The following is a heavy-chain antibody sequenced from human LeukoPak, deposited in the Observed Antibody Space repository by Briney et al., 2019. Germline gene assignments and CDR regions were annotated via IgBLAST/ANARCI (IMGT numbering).Heavy chain of an antibody. Sequence: GESLKISCKGSGYSFTSYWIGWVRQMPGKGLEWMGIIFPGDSDTRYSPSFQGQVTISADKSISTAYLQWSSLKASDTAMYYCARLIAVAGTFRWFDPWGQGTLVTVSS. CDR1: GYSFTSYW. D-gene: IGHD6-19*01. CDR2: IFPGDSDT. CDR3: ARLIAVAGTFRWFDP. J-gene: IGHJ5*02. V-gene: IGHV5-51*01.